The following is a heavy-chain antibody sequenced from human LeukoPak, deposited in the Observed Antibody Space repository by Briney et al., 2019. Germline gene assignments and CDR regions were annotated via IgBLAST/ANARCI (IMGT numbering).Heavy chain of an antibody. Sequence: GESLKISCKGSGYSFTNYWIGWVRQMPGKGLEWMGIVFPGDSGTRYSPSFQGQVAISADKSISTAYLQWSSLKASDTAMFYCTRHTDIYASPDYWGQGTPVTVSS. CDR3: TRHTDIYASPDY. D-gene: IGHD3-10*01. CDR1: GYSFTNYW. V-gene: IGHV5-51*01. CDR2: VFPGDSGT. J-gene: IGHJ4*02.